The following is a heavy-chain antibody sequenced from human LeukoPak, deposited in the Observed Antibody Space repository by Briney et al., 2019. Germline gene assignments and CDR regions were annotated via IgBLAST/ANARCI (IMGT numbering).Heavy chain of an antibody. D-gene: IGHD2-2*01. V-gene: IGHV3-15*01. CDR1: GFTFSNAW. J-gene: IGHJ4*02. CDR3: TTDLHANIVVVPAVMSDY. CDR2: IKSKTDGGTT. Sequence: GGSLRLSCAASGFTFSNAWMSWVRQAPGEGLEWVGRIKSKTDGGTTDYAAPVKGRFTISRDDSKNTLYLQMNSLKTEDTAVYYCTTDLHANIVVVPAVMSDYWGQGTLVTVSS.